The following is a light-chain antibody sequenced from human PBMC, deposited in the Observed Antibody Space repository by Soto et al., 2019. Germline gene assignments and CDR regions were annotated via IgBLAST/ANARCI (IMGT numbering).Light chain of an antibody. J-gene: IGKJ2*01. CDR2: GAS. V-gene: IGKV3-20*01. Sequence: EIVLTQSPGTLSLSPGERATLSCRASQSVSSSYLAWYQQKPGQAPRLLIYGASSRATGIPDWFSGSGSGTDFTLTISRLELEEFAVYYYQQYGSSPYTFGQGTKLESK. CDR1: QSVSSSY. CDR3: QQYGSSPYT.